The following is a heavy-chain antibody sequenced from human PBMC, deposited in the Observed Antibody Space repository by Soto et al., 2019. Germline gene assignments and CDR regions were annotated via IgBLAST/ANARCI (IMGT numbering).Heavy chain of an antibody. V-gene: IGHV4-31*03. D-gene: IGHD2-15*01. CDR1: GGSISSGGYY. Sequence: PSETLSLTCTVSGGSISSGGYYWSWIRQHPGKGLEWIGYIYYSGSTYYNPSPKSRVTISVDTSKNQFSLKLSSVTAADTAVYYCARGGSGDCSGGSCYPGAFDIWGQGTMVTVSS. CDR2: IYYSGST. CDR3: ARGGSGDCSGGSCYPGAFDI. J-gene: IGHJ3*02.